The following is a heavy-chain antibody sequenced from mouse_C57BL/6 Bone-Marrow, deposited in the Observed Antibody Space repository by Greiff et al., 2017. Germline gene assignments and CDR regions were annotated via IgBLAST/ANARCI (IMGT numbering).Heavy chain of an antibody. CDR1: GYTFTSYS. Sequence: QVQLKESGAGLAKPGASVKLSCEASGYTFTSYSMHWVQQTPGQGLEWLGYISPRSGYTKYTQKIKDQATLTADKSSSTAYMQLSSLTYEDSGVYYCARRYGRVGGQGTLVTVSA. D-gene: IGHD1-1*01. V-gene: IGHV1-7*01. CDR3: ARRYGRV. CDR2: ISPRSGYT. J-gene: IGHJ3*01.